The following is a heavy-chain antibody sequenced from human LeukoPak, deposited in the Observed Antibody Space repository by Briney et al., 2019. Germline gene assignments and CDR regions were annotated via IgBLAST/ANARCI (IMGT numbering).Heavy chain of an antibody. V-gene: IGHV3-21*01. CDR1: GFTFSSYT. Sequence: GGSLRLSCAASGFTFSSYTMNWVRQAPGKGLEWVSSISSSSTYADSVKGRFTISRDSAKNSLYPQMNSLRAEDTAVYYCARDYGYEIDYWGQGTLVTVSS. D-gene: IGHD5-24*01. J-gene: IGHJ4*02. CDR3: ARDYGYEIDY. CDR2: ISSSST.